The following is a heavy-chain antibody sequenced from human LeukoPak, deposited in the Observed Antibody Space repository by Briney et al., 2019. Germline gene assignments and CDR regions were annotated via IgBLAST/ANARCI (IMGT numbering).Heavy chain of an antibody. D-gene: IGHD5-12*01. J-gene: IGHJ5*02. Sequence: ASVKVSCKASGYTFSGYYLHWMREAPGQGLEWMGWINPNSSGTIYAQKFQGRFTMTRDTSISTAYRELSRLTSDDAGVYYCARAAVATRGAPVAWFDPWGQGTLVTVSS. V-gene: IGHV1-2*02. CDR1: GYTFSGYY. CDR2: INPNSSGT. CDR3: ARAAVATRGAPVAWFDP.